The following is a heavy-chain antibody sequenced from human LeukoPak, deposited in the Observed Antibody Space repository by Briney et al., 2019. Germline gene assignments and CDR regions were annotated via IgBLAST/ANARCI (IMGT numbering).Heavy chain of an antibody. J-gene: IGHJ4*02. D-gene: IGHD6-19*01. CDR3: ASFGQQWLESY. Sequence: PGGSLRLSCASSGFAPSNDWMHWVRQAPGKGLEWVSRISTDGSMTDYTDSVKGRFTIYRDNAKRILYLEMNNLRVEDTAAYYCASFGQQWLESYWGQGTLVTVSS. CDR1: GFAPSNDW. CDR2: ISTDGSMT. V-gene: IGHV3-74*01.